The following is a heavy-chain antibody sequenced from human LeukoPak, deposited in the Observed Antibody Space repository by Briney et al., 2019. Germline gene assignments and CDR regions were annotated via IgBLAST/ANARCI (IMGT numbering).Heavy chain of an antibody. CDR1: GGSISTYY. CDR3: ARGRDYTRFDP. Sequence: RASETLSLTCSVSGGSISTYYWSWIRQPPGKGLEWIGYIYYSGSTNYNPSLKSRVTISVDTSKIQSSLRLSSVTAADTAVYYCARGRDYTRFDPWGQGTLVTVSS. D-gene: IGHD4-11*01. CDR2: IYYSGST. V-gene: IGHV4-59*01. J-gene: IGHJ5*02.